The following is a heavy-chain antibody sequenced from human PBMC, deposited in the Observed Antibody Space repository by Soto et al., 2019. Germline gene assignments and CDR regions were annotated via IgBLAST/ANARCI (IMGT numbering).Heavy chain of an antibody. CDR2: VHGGGST. J-gene: IGHJ4*02. D-gene: IGHD3-16*01. V-gene: IGHV3-53*01. Sequence: VQLVESGGGLIQPGGSLRLSCAASGFTVSNNHMTWVRQGAGKGLELVSFVHGGGSTSYADSVKGRFTISRDNSKNTLYLQMDSLRAEDTAIYYCAGRLTTAASLDYWGRGTLVTVSS. CDR1: GFTVSNNH. CDR3: AGRLTTAASLDY.